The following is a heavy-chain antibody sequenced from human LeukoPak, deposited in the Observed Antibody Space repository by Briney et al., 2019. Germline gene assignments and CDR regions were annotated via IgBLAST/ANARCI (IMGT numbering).Heavy chain of an antibody. V-gene: IGHV3-23*01. CDR1: GFTFSSYA. CDR2: ISGSGGST. CDR3: AKDLDSEPPFDY. Sequence: PGGSLRLSCAASGFTFSSYAMSWVRQAPGKGLEWVSTISGSGGSTYYADSVKGRFTISRDNSKNTLFLQMNSLRAEDTAVYYCAKDLDSEPPFDYWGQGTLVTVSS. J-gene: IGHJ4*02. D-gene: IGHD1-14*01.